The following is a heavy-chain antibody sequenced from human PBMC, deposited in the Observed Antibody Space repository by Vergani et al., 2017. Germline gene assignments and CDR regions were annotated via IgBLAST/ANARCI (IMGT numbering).Heavy chain of an antibody. CDR1: GYTFTGYY. CDR3: ARANGQWELESWFDP. V-gene: IGHV1-2*02. CDR2: FNPNSGGT. D-gene: IGHD1-26*01. Sequence: QVQLVQSGAEVKKPGASVKVSCKASGYTFTGYYMHWVRQAPGQGLEWIGWFNPNSGGTNYAQKCQGRVTMTRDTSISTAYMELSRLRSDDTAVYYCARANGQWELESWFDPWGQGTLVTVSS. J-gene: IGHJ5*02.